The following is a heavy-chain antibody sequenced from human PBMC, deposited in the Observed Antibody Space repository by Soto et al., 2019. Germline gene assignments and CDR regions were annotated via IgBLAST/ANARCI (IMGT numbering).Heavy chain of an antibody. CDR2: ISKDGSSK. Sequence: GGSLRLSCAASGFIFSRYAIHWVRQAPGKGLEWLAVISKDGSSKSYLDSVKGRFTISRDNSKNTVHLEMNSLRDEDTALYYCARSRSGAVADSFDFWGQGTLVTVSS. V-gene: IGHV3-30*04. J-gene: IGHJ4*02. CDR3: ARSRSGAVADSFDF. CDR1: GFIFSRYA. D-gene: IGHD3-10*01.